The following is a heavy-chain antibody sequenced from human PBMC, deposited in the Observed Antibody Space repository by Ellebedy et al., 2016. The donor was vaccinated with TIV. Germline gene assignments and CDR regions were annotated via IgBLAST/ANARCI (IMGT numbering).Heavy chain of an antibody. CDR3: ARSIFGARPFDS. CDR2: ITSTSSSI. J-gene: IGHJ4*02. D-gene: IGHD3-3*01. CDR1: GFTFSSYS. Sequence: GESLKISCAASGFTFSSYSMNWVRQAPGKGLEWVSHITSTSSSIYYVESVKGRFTVSRDNAQNSLYLQMNSLRDEDTAVYFCARSIFGARPFDSWGQGTLVIVSS. V-gene: IGHV3-48*02.